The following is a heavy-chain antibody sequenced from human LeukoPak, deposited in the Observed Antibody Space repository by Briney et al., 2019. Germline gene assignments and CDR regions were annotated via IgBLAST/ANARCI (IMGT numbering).Heavy chain of an antibody. V-gene: IGHV4-34*01. CDR3: ARVEKKSSSWYGQGLNWFAP. CDR1: GGSFSGYY. J-gene: IGHJ5*02. Sequence: PSETLSLTCAVYGGSFSGYYWSWIRQPPGKGLEWIGEINHSGSTKYNPSLKSRVTISVDTSKNQFSLKLTSVTAADTAVYYCARVEKKSSSWYGQGLNWFAPWGQGTLVTVSS. CDR2: INHSGST. D-gene: IGHD6-13*01.